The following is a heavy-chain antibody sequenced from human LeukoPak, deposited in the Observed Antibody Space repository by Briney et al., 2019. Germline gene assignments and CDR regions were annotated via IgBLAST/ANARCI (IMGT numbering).Heavy chain of an antibody. Sequence: AGGSLRLSCAASGFTFSTYAMSWVRQAPGKGLEWVSAISGSGVSTYYADSVKGRFTISRDNSKNTLYLQMNSLRAEDTAVYYCAKEIGSYYYDSSGYVDYWGQGTLVTVSS. V-gene: IGHV3-23*01. D-gene: IGHD3-22*01. CDR1: GFTFSTYA. J-gene: IGHJ4*02. CDR2: ISGSGVST. CDR3: AKEIGSYYYDSSGYVDY.